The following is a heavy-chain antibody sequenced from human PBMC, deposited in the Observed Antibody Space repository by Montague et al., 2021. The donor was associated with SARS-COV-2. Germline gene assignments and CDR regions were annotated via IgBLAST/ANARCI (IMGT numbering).Heavy chain of an antibody. J-gene: IGHJ3*02. CDR2: IYYSGST. Sequence: SETLSLTCTVSGGSISSYYWSWIRQPPGKGLEWIGYIYYSGSTNYNPSLTSRVTISVDTSKNQFSLKLSSVTAADTAVYYCARHTSESITMVQALDIWGQGTMVTVSS. CDR3: ARHTSESITMVQALDI. D-gene: IGHD3-10*01. CDR1: GGSISSYY. V-gene: IGHV4-59*08.